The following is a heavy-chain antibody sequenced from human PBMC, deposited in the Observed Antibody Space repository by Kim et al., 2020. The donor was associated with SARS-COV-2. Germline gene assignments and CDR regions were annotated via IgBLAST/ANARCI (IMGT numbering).Heavy chain of an antibody. V-gene: IGHV3-48*01. CDR2: ISGTSSTI. CDR3: ARAEWELLLYYYYSMDV. Sequence: GGSLRLSCAASGFTFSSYSMNWVRQAPGKGLEWVSYISGTSSTIYYADSVKGRFTISRDNAKNSLYLQMNSLRAEDTAVYYCARAEWELLLYYYYSMDVWGQGTTVTVSS. CDR1: GFTFSSYS. J-gene: IGHJ6*02. D-gene: IGHD1-26*01.